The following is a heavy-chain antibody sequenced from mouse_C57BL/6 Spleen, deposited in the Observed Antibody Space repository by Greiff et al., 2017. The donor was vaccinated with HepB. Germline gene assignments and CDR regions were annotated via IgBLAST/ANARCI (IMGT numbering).Heavy chain of an antibody. CDR2: IYPGSGST. D-gene: IGHD2-10*01. V-gene: IGHV1-55*01. J-gene: IGHJ3*01. CDR3: ARPYYGNHEGFAY. Sequence: VQLQQPGAELVKPGASVKMSCKASGYTFTSYWITWVKQRPGQGLEWIGDIYPGSGSTNYNEKFKSKATLTVDTSSSTAYMQLSSLTSEDSAVYYCARPYYGNHEGFAYWGQGTLVTVSA. CDR1: GYTFTSYW.